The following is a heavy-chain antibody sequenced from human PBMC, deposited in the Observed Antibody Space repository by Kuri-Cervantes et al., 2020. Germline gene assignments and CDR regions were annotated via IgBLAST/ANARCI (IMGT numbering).Heavy chain of an antibody. Sequence: GGSLRLSYAASGFTFSSYGMHWVRQAPGKGLEWVAVIWYDGSNKYYADSVKGRFTISRDNSKNTLYLQMNSLRAEDTAVYYCAKGRYDSSGYYYPPDAFDIWGQGTMVTVSS. CDR1: GFTFSSYG. J-gene: IGHJ3*02. CDR2: IWYDGSNK. CDR3: AKGRYDSSGYYYPPDAFDI. V-gene: IGHV3-30*02. D-gene: IGHD3-22*01.